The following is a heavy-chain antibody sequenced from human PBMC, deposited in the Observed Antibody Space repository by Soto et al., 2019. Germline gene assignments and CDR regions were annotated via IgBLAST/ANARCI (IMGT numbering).Heavy chain of an antibody. D-gene: IGHD3-22*01. Sequence: SETLSLTCAFYGLSFSGYYWILIRPPPGKGLEWIGEINHSGSTNYNPSLKSRVTISVDTSKNQFSLKLSSVTAADTAVYYCARKTGLTMIVVVITEHFDYWGQGTRVTVSA. J-gene: IGHJ4*02. CDR2: INHSGST. V-gene: IGHV4-34*01. CDR3: ARKTGLTMIVVVITEHFDY. CDR1: GLSFSGYY.